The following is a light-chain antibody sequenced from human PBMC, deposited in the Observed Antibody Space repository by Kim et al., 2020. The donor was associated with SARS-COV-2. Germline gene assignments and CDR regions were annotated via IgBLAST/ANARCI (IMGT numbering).Light chain of an antibody. Sequence: DIVMTQSPLYLPVTRGEPASISCRSSQSLLHSNGYNYLNWYLQKPGQSPQLLIYLNSNRASGVPDRFSGSGSGTDFTLKISRVEADDVGVYYCMQGLQTPTFGQGTKVDIK. CDR1: QSLLHSNGYNY. CDR3: MQGLQTPT. J-gene: IGKJ1*01. V-gene: IGKV2-28*01. CDR2: LNS.